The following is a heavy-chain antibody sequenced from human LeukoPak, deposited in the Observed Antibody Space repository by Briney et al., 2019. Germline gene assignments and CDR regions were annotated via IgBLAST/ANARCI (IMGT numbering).Heavy chain of an antibody. CDR2: TCYRSKWYN. J-gene: IGHJ6*02. D-gene: IGHD6-19*01. CDR3: ARVVHWSSGWTAIQNYYYYGMDV. V-gene: IGHV6-1*01. Sequence: SQTLSLTCAISGDSVSSNSAAWNWIRQSPSRGLEWLGRTCYRSKWYNDYAVSVKSRITINPDTSKNQFSLQLNSVTPEDTAVYYCARVVHWSSGWTAIQNYYYYGMDVWGQGTTVTVSS. CDR1: GDSVSSNSAA.